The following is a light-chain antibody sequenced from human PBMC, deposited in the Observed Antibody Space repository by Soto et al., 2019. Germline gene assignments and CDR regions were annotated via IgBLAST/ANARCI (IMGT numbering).Light chain of an antibody. J-gene: IGKJ4*01. V-gene: IGKV3-20*01. Sequence: EIVLTQSPATLSLSPGERATFSCRASQSVSSSYLAWYQQKPGQAPRLLIYGASSRATGIPDRFSGSGSGTDFTLTISRLEPEDFAVYYCQQYGSSPLTFGGGTKVDIK. CDR2: GAS. CDR1: QSVSSSY. CDR3: QQYGSSPLT.